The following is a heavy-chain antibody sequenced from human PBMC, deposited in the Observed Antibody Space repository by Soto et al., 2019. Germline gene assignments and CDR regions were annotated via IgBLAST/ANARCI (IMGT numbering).Heavy chain of an antibody. V-gene: IGHV4-39*01. CDR2: IYYSGST. CDR3: ARPLWFGELTDGNSHKALNDY. D-gene: IGHD3-10*01. Sequence: SETLSLTCTVSGGSISSSSYYWGWIRQPPGKGLEWIGSIYYSGSTYYNPSLKSRVTISVDTSKNQFSLKLSSVTAADTAVYYCARPLWFGELTDGNSHKALNDYWGQGTLVTVSS. CDR1: GGSISSSSYY. J-gene: IGHJ4*02.